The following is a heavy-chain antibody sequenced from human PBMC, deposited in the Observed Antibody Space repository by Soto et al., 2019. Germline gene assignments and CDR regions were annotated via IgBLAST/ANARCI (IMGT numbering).Heavy chain of an antibody. CDR3: ARGTGWFFF. CDR2: ISSDGRNE. D-gene: IGHD6-19*01. Sequence: QVQLVESGGGVVHPGRSLRLSCAASGFTFVRSSLHWARQAPGKGLEWVAGISSDGRNEFYADSVKGRFTISRDNSMNTLELQMNSLGSDDTAVYYCARGTGWFFFWGQGTLVTVSS. CDR1: GFTFVRSS. V-gene: IGHV3-30*04. J-gene: IGHJ4*02.